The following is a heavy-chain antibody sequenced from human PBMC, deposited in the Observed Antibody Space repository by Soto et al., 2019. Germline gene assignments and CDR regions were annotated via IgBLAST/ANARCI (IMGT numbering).Heavy chain of an antibody. D-gene: IGHD5-18*01. CDR2: IIPIFGTA. V-gene: IGHV1-69*01. CDR3: ARGSATGYSYGYLPKKLRPLEDYYYYGMDV. CDR1: GGTFSSYA. Sequence: QVQLVQSGAEVKKPGSSVKVSCKASGGTFSSYAISWVRQAPGQGLEWMGGIIPIFGTANYAQKFQGRVTITADESTSTAYMELSSLRSDDTAVYYCARGSATGYSYGYLPKKLRPLEDYYYYGMDVWGQGTTVTVSS. J-gene: IGHJ6*02.